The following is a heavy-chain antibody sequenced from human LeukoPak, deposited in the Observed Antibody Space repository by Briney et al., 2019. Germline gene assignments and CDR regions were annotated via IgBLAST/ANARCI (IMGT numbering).Heavy chain of an antibody. V-gene: IGHV4-39*01. D-gene: IGHD5-12*01. CDR3: VSPRGFGYFDY. CDR1: GGSISSSSAY. Sequence: PSETLSLSCTVSGGSISSSSAYWGWIRQPPGKGLEWIGSIYYSKNTYYNPSLKSRVTISADTSKNQFSLTLGSVSATDTAVYYCVSPRGFGYFDYWGQGTLVTVSS. J-gene: IGHJ4*02. CDR2: IYYSKNT.